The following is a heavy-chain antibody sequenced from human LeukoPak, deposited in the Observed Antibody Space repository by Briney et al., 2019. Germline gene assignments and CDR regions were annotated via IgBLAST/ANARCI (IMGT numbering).Heavy chain of an antibody. Sequence: ASVKVSCKASGYTFTNFGIFWVRQAPGQGLEWMGWISGYNGNTNYAQKFQGRVSMTKDTSTSTAYMELRSLTSDDTAVYYCARYYDSSGPYFFDHWGQGTLVTVSS. V-gene: IGHV1-18*01. CDR2: ISGYNGNT. J-gene: IGHJ4*02. D-gene: IGHD3-22*01. CDR3: ARYYDSSGPYFFDH. CDR1: GYTFTNFG.